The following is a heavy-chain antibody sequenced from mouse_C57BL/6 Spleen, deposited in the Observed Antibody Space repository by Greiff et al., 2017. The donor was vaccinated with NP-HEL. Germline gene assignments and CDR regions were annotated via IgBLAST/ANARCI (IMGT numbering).Heavy chain of an antibody. CDR2: INPNNGGT. Sequence: EVQLVESGPELVKPGASVKISCKASGYTFTDYYMNWVKQSHGKSLEWIGDINPNNGGTSYTQKFKGKATLTVDKSSSTAYMELRSLTSEDSAVYYCANYYGSSHWYFDVWGTGTTVTVSS. CDR1: GYTFTDYY. CDR3: ANYYGSSHWYFDV. D-gene: IGHD1-1*01. J-gene: IGHJ1*03. V-gene: IGHV1-26*01.